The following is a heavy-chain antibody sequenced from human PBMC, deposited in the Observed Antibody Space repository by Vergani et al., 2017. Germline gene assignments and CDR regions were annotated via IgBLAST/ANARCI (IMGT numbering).Heavy chain of an antibody. V-gene: IGHV3-23*01. J-gene: IGHJ4*02. D-gene: IGHD3-22*01. Sequence: EVQLLESGGGWVQPGGSLRLSCAASGVTFSTYAMTWVRQAPGKVLEWVSTISSDGGSTYYADSVKGRFTISRDKSKNTLSLQMNSLTAEDTAIYYCAGPQVTSAYYYGGFDYWGQGILVTVSS. CDR3: AGPQVTSAYYYGGFDY. CDR1: GVTFSTYA. CDR2: ISSDGGST.